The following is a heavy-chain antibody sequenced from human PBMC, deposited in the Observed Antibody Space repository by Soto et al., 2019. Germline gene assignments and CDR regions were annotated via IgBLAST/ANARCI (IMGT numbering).Heavy chain of an antibody. CDR3: ARESDFWSGYYPYYYYGMDV. V-gene: IGHV1-18*01. CDR1: GYTFTSYG. J-gene: IGHJ6*02. Sequence: VSVKVSCKASGYTFTSYGSSWVRQAPGQGLEWMGWISAYNGNTNYAQKLQGRVTMTTDTSTSTAYMELRSLRSDDTAVYYCARESDFWSGYYPYYYYGMDVWGQGTTVTVSS. CDR2: ISAYNGNT. D-gene: IGHD3-3*01.